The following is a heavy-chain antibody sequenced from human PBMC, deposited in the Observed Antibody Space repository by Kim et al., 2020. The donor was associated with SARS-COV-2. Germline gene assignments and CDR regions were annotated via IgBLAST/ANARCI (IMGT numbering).Heavy chain of an antibody. CDR2: IIPIFGTA. V-gene: IGHV1-69*13. CDR3: ARDEPDPYYYGSGSSVQH. Sequence: SVKVSCKASGGTFSSYAISWVRQAPGQGLEWMGGIIPIFGTANYAQKFQGRVTITADESTSTAYMELSSLRSEDTAVYYCARDEPDPYYYGSGSSVQHWGQGTLVTVSS. D-gene: IGHD3-10*01. J-gene: IGHJ1*01. CDR1: GGTFSSYA.